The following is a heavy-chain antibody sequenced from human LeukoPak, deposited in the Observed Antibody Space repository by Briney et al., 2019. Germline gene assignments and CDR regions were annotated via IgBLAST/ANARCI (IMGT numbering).Heavy chain of an antibody. CDR3: ARHRGSSYGHDY. CDR1: GFTVSSNY. CDR2: IYSGGST. Sequence: GGSLRLFCAASGFTVSSNYMSWVRQAPGKGLEWVSVIYSGGSTYYADSVKGRFTISRDNSKNTLYLQMNSLRAEDTAVYYCARHRGSSYGHDYWGQGTLVTVSS. D-gene: IGHD5-18*01. J-gene: IGHJ4*02. V-gene: IGHV3-53*01.